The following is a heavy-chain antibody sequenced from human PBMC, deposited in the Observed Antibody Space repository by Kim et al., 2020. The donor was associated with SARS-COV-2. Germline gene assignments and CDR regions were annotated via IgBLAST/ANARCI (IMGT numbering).Heavy chain of an antibody. CDR1: GGSFSGYY. J-gene: IGHJ6*02. CDR2: INHSGST. V-gene: IGHV4-34*01. D-gene: IGHD6-19*01. CDR3: ARVVHSSGWRWGTGMDV. Sequence: SETLSLTCAVYGGSFSGYYWSWIRQPPGKGLEWIGEINHSGSTNYNPSLKSRVTISVDTSKNQFSLKLSSVTAADTAVYYCARVVHSSGWRWGTGMDVWGQGTTVTVSS.